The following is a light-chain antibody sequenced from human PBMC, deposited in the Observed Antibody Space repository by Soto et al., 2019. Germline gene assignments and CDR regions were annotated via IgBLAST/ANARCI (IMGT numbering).Light chain of an antibody. CDR2: DAS. CDR1: QSVSSY. Sequence: EIVLTQSPATLSLSPGERVTLSCRASQSVSSYLAWYQQKPGQAPRLLIYDASNRATGIPARFSGSGSETDFTLTISSLEPEDFAVYYCQQRSNWLFTFGPGTKVDIK. V-gene: IGKV3-11*01. J-gene: IGKJ3*01. CDR3: QQRSNWLFT.